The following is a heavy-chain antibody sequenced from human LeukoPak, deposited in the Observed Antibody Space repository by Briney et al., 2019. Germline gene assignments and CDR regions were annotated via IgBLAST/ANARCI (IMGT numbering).Heavy chain of an antibody. CDR1: GGTFSSYA. V-gene: IGHV1-69*01. D-gene: IGHD1-26*01. J-gene: IGHJ6*02. Sequence: SVKVSCKASGGTFSSYAISWVRQAPGQGLEWMGGIIPIFGTANYAQKFQGRVTITADESTSTAYMELSSLRSEDTAVYYCARPASTSGSYSHYYYYGMDVWGQGTTVTVS. CDR3: ARPASTSGSYSHYYYYGMDV. CDR2: IIPIFGTA.